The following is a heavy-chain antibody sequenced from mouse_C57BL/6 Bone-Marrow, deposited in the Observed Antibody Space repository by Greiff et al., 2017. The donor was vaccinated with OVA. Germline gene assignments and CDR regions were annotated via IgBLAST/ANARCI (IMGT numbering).Heavy chain of an antibody. V-gene: IGHV1-15*01. CDR3: TRYDYDGMDY. CDR2: IDPETGGT. CDR1: GYTFTDYE. D-gene: IGHD2-4*01. J-gene: IGHJ4*01. Sequence: VQLQQSGAELVRPGASVTLSCKASGYTFTDYEMHWVKQTPVHGLEWIGAIDPETGGTAYNQKFTGKARLTADKSSSTAYMELSSLTSEDSAVYYCTRYDYDGMDYWGQGTSVTVSS.